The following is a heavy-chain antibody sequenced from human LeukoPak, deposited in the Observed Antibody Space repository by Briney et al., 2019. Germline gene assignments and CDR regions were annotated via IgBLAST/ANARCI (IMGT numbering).Heavy chain of an antibody. V-gene: IGHV1-2*06. CDR2: IHPRSGAT. Sequence: EASVKVSCKASGYTFIAYHIHSVRHAPGQGLECMGRIHPRSGATNYAQRFQGRVTLTRDTSINTAYMELSRLTSDDPAVYYCARDLPFEDWGQGTLVTVSS. J-gene: IGHJ4*02. D-gene: IGHD2/OR15-2a*01. CDR1: GYTFIAYH. CDR3: ARDLPFED.